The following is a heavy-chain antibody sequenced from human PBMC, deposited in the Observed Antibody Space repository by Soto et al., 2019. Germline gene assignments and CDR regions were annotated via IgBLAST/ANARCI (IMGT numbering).Heavy chain of an antibody. J-gene: IGHJ6*02. CDR1: GFTFTDHY. D-gene: IGHD2-2*01. CDR2: TKNKPNNYTT. CDR3: AREGPAALRYYYYGMDV. V-gene: IGHV3-72*01. Sequence: PGGSLRLSCLASGFTFTDHYMDWVRQAPGTGLEWIARTKNKPNNYTTTYAASVKGRFTISRDDSESSLYLQMNNLKTEDTAVYYCAREGPAALRYYYYGMDVWGQGTTVTVSS.